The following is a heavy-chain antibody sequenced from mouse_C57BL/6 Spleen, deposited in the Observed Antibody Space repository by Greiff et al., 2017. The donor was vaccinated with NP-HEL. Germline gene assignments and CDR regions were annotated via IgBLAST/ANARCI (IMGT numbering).Heavy chain of an antibody. CDR1: GYTFTGYW. J-gene: IGHJ1*03. Sequence: QVQLQQSGAELMKPGASVKLSCKATGYTFTGYWIEWVKQRPGHGLEWIGEILPGSGSTNYNEKFKGKATFTADTSSNTAYMQLSSLTTEDSAIYYCARPFDTTLVGNWYFDVWGTGTTVTVSS. CDR2: ILPGSGST. D-gene: IGHD1-1*01. V-gene: IGHV1-9*01. CDR3: ARPFDTTLVGNWYFDV.